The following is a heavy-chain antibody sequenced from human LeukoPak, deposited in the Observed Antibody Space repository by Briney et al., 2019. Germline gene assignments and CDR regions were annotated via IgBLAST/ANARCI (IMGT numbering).Heavy chain of an antibody. CDR2: INHSGST. CDR3: ARRREVPAFDY. CDR1: GGSFSGYY. J-gene: IGHJ4*02. D-gene: IGHD3-10*01. V-gene: IGHV4-34*01. Sequence: PSETLSLTCAVYGGSFSGYYWSWIRQPPGKGLEWIGEINHSGSTNYNPSLKSRVTISVDTSKNQFSLKLSSVTAADTAVYYCARRREVPAFDYWGQGTLVTVSS.